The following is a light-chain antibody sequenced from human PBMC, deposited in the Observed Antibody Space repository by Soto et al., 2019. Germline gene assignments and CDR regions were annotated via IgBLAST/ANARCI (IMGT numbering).Light chain of an antibody. V-gene: IGKV3-15*01. J-gene: IGKJ4*01. CDR1: QSFGRA. CDR3: QQYKNWPRLT. CDR2: PAS. Sequence: EIVMTQSPATLSASPGEKPTLPCRASQSFGRAVAWYQHKPGRVPRLLIVPASTGPTGVPGRSSGGGFGTEFTLPITSLLSEDVAVYYCQQYKNWPRLTFGGGTKVEIK.